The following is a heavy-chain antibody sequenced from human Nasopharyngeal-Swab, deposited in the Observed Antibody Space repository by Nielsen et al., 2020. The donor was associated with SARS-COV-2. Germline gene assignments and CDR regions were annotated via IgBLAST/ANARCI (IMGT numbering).Heavy chain of an antibody. D-gene: IGHD6-13*01. V-gene: IGHV4-59*13. CDR1: GGSISSYY. J-gene: IGHJ5*02. CDR2: FFHSGGT. Sequence: SETLSLTCSVSGGSISSYYWNWIRQSPGKGLEWIGYFFHSGGTNYNPSFKRRVTISIDTSNTKVSLKLSSVTAADTAVYYCARKASSSWYSGWFDPWGQGTLVTVSS. CDR3: ARKASSSWYSGWFDP.